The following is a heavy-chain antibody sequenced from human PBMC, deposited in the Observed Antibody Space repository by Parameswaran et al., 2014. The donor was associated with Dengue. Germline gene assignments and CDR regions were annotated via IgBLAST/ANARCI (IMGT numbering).Heavy chain of an antibody. J-gene: IGHJ6*02. Sequence: RWIRQPPGKGLEWVGFIRSKAFGGTTEYAASVKGRFTISRDDSKSLAYLQMDSLKTEDTAVYYCTNIGPLVGATVGLDVWGQGTTVTVSS. CDR3: TNIGPLVGATVGLDV. CDR2: IRSKAFGGTT. V-gene: IGHV3-49*02. D-gene: IGHD1-26*01.